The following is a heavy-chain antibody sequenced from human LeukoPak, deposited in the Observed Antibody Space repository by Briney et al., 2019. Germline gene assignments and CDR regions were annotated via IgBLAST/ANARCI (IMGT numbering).Heavy chain of an antibody. CDR3: ARHVGYCSGGSCYSVAFDI. D-gene: IGHD2-15*01. Sequence: SETLSLTCTVSGGSISSSSYYWGWIRQPPGKGLEWIGSIYYSGSTYYNPSLKSRVTISVDTSKNQFSLKLSSVTAADTAVYYCARHVGYCSGGSCYSVAFDIWGQGTMVTVSS. CDR1: GGSISSSSYY. V-gene: IGHV4-39*01. CDR2: IYYSGST. J-gene: IGHJ3*02.